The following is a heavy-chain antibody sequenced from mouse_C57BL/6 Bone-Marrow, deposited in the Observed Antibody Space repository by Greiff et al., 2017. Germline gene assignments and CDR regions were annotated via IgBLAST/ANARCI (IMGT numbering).Heavy chain of an antibody. D-gene: IGHD2-4*01. CDR3: TMITRYFDV. V-gene: IGHV1-15*01. J-gene: IGHJ1*03. CDR2: IDPETGGT. CDR1: GYTFTDYE. Sequence: QVQLQQSGAELVRPGDSVTLSCKASGYTFTDYEMHWVKQTPVHGLEWIGAIDPETGGTAYNQKFKGKAILTADKSSSTAYMEPRSLTSEDSAVYYFTMITRYFDVWGTGTTVTVSS.